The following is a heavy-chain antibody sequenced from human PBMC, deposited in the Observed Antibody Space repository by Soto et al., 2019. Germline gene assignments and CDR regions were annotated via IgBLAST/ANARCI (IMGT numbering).Heavy chain of an antibody. CDR2: IYYSGST. CDR1: GGSISSSSYY. V-gene: IGHV4-39*02. Sequence: PSETLSLTCTVSGGSISSSSYYWGWIRQPPGKGLEWIGSIYYSGSTYYNPSLKSRVTISVDTSKNQFSLKLSSVTAADTAVYYCATETTGGNWFDPWGQGTLVTVSS. D-gene: IGHD1-1*01. J-gene: IGHJ5*02. CDR3: ATETTGGNWFDP.